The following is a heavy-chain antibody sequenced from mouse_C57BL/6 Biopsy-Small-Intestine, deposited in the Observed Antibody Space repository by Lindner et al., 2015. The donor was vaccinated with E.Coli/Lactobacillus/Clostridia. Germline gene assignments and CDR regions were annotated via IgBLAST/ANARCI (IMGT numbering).Heavy chain of an antibody. CDR2: ISYDGSN. CDR1: GYSITSGYS. CDR3: ARRASYDYLYFDY. D-gene: IGHD2-4*01. J-gene: IGHJ2*01. Sequence: VQLQESGPGLVKPSQSLSLTCTVTGYSITSGYSWNWIRQFPGNKLEWMGYISYDGSNNYNPSLKNRISITRDTSKNQFLLKLNSVTTEDTATYYCARRASYDYLYFDYWGQGTTLTVSS. V-gene: IGHV3-6*01.